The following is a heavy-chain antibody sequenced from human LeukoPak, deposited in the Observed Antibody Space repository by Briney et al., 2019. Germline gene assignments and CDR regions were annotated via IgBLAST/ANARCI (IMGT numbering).Heavy chain of an antibody. CDR2: IFYSGST. CDR3: ARQGYISGQGFRNNWFDP. Sequence: SETLSLTCTVSGGSISSSSFHWGWIRQPPGKGLEWSGTIFYSGSTYYNPSLKSRVTMSVDTSKNQFSLKLSSVTAADTAVYYCARQGYISGQGFRNNWFDPWGQGSLVTVSS. J-gene: IGHJ5*02. D-gene: IGHD6-19*01. V-gene: IGHV4-39*01. CDR1: GGSISSSSFH.